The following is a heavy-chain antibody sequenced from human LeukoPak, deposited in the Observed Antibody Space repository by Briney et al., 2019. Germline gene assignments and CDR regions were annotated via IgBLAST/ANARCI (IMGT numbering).Heavy chain of an antibody. Sequence: SGGSLRLSCAASGFIFRSYWMAWVRQAPGKGLEWVAQIKQDGSEQNYVDSVKGRFTMSRYNAKNFLYLEMNSLRGEDTPLEYVVRDSSPRFSGRAPLYWGRGTVVRVFS. CDR3: VRDSSPRFSGRAPLY. V-gene: IGHV3-7*01. D-gene: IGHD1-26*01. J-gene: IGHJ4*02. CDR2: IKQDGSEQ. CDR1: GFIFRSYW.